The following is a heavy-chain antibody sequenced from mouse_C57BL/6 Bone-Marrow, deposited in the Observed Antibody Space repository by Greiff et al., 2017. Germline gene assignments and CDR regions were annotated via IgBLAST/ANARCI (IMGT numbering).Heavy chain of an antibody. J-gene: IGHJ2*01. V-gene: IGHV3-6*01. D-gene: IGHD1-1*01. CDR2: ISYDGSN. Sequence: EVQVVESGPGLVKPSQSLSLTCSVTGYSITSGYYWNWIRQFPGNKLEWMGYISYDGSNNYNPSLKNRISITRDTSKNQFFLKLNSVTTEDTATYYCARERGSSFFDYWGQGTTLTVSS. CDR1: GYSITSGYY. CDR3: ARERGSSFFDY.